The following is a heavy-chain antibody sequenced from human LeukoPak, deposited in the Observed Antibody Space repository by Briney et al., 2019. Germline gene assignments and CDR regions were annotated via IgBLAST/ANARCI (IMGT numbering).Heavy chain of an antibody. CDR3: ARERLKSGQGPGGY. Sequence: ASVKVSCKASGYTFTSYYMHWVRQAPGQGLEWMGIINPRGGSTSYAQKFQGRVTMTRDTSISTAYMELSRLRSDDTAVYYCARERLKSGQGPGGYWGQGTLVTVSS. D-gene: IGHD3-16*01. CDR2: INPRGGST. V-gene: IGHV1-46*01. J-gene: IGHJ4*02. CDR1: GYTFTSYY.